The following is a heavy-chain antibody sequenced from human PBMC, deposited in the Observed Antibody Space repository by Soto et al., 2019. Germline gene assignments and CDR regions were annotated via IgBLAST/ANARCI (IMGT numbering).Heavy chain of an antibody. V-gene: IGHV1-18*01. D-gene: IGHD2-2*01. J-gene: IGHJ2*01. Sequence: QVQLVQSGAEVKKPGASVKVSCKASGYTFTSYGISWVRQAPGQGLEWMGWISAYNGNTNYAQKLQGRVTMTTDTSASTAYMELRSLRSDDTAVYYCARDHPGYCISTSCGRHWYFDLWGRGTLVTVSS. CDR3: ARDHPGYCISTSCGRHWYFDL. CDR1: GYTFTSYG. CDR2: ISAYNGNT.